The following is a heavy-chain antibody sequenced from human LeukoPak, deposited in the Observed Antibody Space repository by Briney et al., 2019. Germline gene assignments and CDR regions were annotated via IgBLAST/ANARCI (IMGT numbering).Heavy chain of an antibody. J-gene: IGHJ4*02. CDR2: IYYSGST. V-gene: IGHV4-59*01. Sequence: SETLSLTCTVSGGSISTYYWSWIRQPPGKGLEWIGYIYYSGSTNYNPSLKSRVTISLDTSKNQFSLNLSSVTAADTAVYYCAREVGGYSSSWYGDYFDYWGQGTLVTVPS. CDR1: GGSISTYY. D-gene: IGHD6-13*01. CDR3: AREVGGYSSSWYGDYFDY.